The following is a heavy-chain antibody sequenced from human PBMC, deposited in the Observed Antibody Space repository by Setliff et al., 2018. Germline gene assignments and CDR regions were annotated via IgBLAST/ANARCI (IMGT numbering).Heavy chain of an antibody. Sequence: SETLSLTCIVSADSMNNNFWTWIRRPPGKGLEWIGYIYPDGTTNYNPSLKSRMTISLDMSKNQFPLTLRSVTAADTAMYYCARGINSVSWTPKYWGRGTLVTVSS. CDR3: ARGINSVSWTPKY. V-gene: IGHV4-4*08. J-gene: IGHJ4*02. CDR1: ADSMNNNF. CDR2: IYPDGTT. D-gene: IGHD6-13*01.